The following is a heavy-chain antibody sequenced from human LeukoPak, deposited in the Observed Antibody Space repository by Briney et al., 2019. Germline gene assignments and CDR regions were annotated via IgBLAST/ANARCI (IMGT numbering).Heavy chain of an antibody. D-gene: IGHD6-25*01. Sequence: PGGSMRLSCAASGFTFSSYSMNWVRQAPGKGREWVSSISSSSSYIYYADSVKGRFTISRDNAKNSQYLQMNSLRAEDTAVYDCARPLSGSHSAFDIWGQGAMVAVCS. CDR1: GFTFSSYS. CDR3: ARPLSGSHSAFDI. J-gene: IGHJ3*02. CDR2: ISSSSSYI. V-gene: IGHV3-21*01.